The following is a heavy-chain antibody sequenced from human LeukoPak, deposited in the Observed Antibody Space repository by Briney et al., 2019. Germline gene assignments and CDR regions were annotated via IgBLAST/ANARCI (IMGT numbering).Heavy chain of an antibody. Sequence: GGSLRLSCAASGFTFSSYSMNWVRQAPGKGLEWVPSISSSSSYIYYADSVKGRFTISRDNAKNSLYLQMNSLRAEDTAVYYCAGGQNYYYYGMDVWGQGTTVTVSS. CDR3: AGGQNYYYYGMDV. CDR1: GFTFSSYS. D-gene: IGHD3-16*01. J-gene: IGHJ6*02. V-gene: IGHV3-21*01. CDR2: ISSSSSYI.